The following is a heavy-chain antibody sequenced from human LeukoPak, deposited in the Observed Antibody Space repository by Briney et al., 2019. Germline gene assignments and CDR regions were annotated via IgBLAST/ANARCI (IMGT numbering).Heavy chain of an antibody. CDR1: GFTFSAYA. CDR2: ISYDGSNK. Sequence: GRSLRLSCAASGFTFSAYAMHWDRQAPGTGLEWVTLISYDGSNKFYADSVKGRFTISRDNSKNTLHLQMNSLRGEDTAVYYCARDRYGSGRGGMDVWGQGTTVTVSS. J-gene: IGHJ6*02. D-gene: IGHD3-10*01. V-gene: IGHV3-30-3*01. CDR3: ARDRYGSGRGGMDV.